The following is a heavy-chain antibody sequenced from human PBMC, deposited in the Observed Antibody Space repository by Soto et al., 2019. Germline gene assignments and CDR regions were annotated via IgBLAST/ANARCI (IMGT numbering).Heavy chain of an antibody. Sequence: EVQLLESGGGFVQPGGSLRLSCAASGFTFSNYAMTWVRQTPGKGQEWVSAITSTGSSTYYADSVKGRFTISRDNSKNKLFLQINSLRAVDTAVYYCAKGAEGYVVSSLDFWGQGTLVSVSS. CDR2: ITSTGSST. J-gene: IGHJ4*02. CDR1: GFTFSNYA. CDR3: AKGAEGYVVSSLDF. V-gene: IGHV3-23*01. D-gene: IGHD5-12*01.